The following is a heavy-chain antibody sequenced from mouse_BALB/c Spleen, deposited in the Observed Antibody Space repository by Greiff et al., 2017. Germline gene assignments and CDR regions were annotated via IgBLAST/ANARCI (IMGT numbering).Heavy chain of an antibody. D-gene: IGHD2-1*01. V-gene: IGHV5-9-4*01. Sequence: EGKLMESGGGLVKPGGSLKLSCAASGFTFSSYAMSWVRQSPEKRLEWVAEISSGGSYTYYPDTVTGRFTISRDNAKNTLYLEMSSLRSEDTAMYYCARDYGNFYAMDYWGQGTSVTVSS. CDR2: ISSGGSYT. CDR3: ARDYGNFYAMDY. CDR1: GFTFSSYA. J-gene: IGHJ4*01.